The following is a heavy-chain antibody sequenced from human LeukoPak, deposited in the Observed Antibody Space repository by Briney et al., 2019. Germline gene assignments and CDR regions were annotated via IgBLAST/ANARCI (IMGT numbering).Heavy chain of an antibody. V-gene: IGHV3-23*01. CDR2: ITGYGAT. CDR3: AKGAAAGKVDWFDP. Sequence: GGSLRLSCAASGFTFSNSAMMSVRQAPGTGLQWVSTITGYGATFYADSVRGRFTIFRDTSMNTLFLQMNSLGAEDTAVYYCAKGAAAGKVDWFDPWGQGTLVTVSS. D-gene: IGHD6-13*01. J-gene: IGHJ5*02. CDR1: GFTFSNSA.